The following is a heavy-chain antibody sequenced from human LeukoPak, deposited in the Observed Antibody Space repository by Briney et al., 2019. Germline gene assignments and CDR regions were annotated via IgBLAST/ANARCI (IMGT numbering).Heavy chain of an antibody. CDR3: GRGGGITLVRGVPPSGHYGMDV. J-gene: IGHJ6*04. Sequence: SETLSLTCAVYGGSFSGYYWSWIRQPPGKGLEWIGEINHSGSTNYNPSLKSRVTISVDTSKNQFSLKLSPVTAADTAVYYCGRGGGITLVRGVPPSGHYGMDVWGKGTTVTVSS. CDR2: INHSGST. V-gene: IGHV4-34*01. D-gene: IGHD3-10*01. CDR1: GGSFSGYY.